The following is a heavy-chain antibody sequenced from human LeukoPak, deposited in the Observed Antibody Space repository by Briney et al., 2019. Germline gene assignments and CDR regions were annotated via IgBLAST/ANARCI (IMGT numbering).Heavy chain of an antibody. Sequence: PGGSLRLSCAASGFTFSSYAMSWVRQAPGKGLEWVSAISGSGGSTYYADSVKGRFTISRDNSKNTLYLQMNSLRAEDTAVYYCAEDMGYCSSTSCRGYYYYYYGMDVWGQGTTVTVSS. CDR1: GFTFSSYA. V-gene: IGHV3-23*01. CDR2: ISGSGGST. J-gene: IGHJ6*02. CDR3: AEDMGYCSSTSCRGYYYYYYGMDV. D-gene: IGHD2-2*01.